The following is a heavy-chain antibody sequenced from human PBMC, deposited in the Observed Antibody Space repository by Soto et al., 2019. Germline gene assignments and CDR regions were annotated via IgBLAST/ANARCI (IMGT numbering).Heavy chain of an antibody. CDR2: ISSSGSTI. D-gene: IGHD3-22*01. CDR1: GFTFSSYE. J-gene: IGHJ6*02. Sequence: GGSLSLSCAASGFTFSSYEMNWVRQAPGKGLEWVSYISSSGSTIYYADSVKGRFTISRDNAKNSLYLQMNSLRAEDTAVYYCARPLDYYDSSGGVGGMDVWGQGTTVTVSS. V-gene: IGHV3-48*03. CDR3: ARPLDYYDSSGGVGGMDV.